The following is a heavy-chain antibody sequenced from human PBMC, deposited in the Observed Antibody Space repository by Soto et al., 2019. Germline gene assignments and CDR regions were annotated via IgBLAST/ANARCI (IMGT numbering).Heavy chain of an antibody. V-gene: IGHV3-48*01. J-gene: IGHJ4*02. CDR2: ISSSSSTI. CDR3: ARDPGGSSSSVYLDY. D-gene: IGHD6-6*01. Sequence: PGGSLRLSCAASGFTFSSYSMNWVRQAPGKGLEWVSYISSSSSTIYYADSVKGRFTISRDNVKNSLYLQMNSLRAEDTAVYYCARDPGGSSSSVYLDYWGQGTLVTVSS. CDR1: GFTFSSYS.